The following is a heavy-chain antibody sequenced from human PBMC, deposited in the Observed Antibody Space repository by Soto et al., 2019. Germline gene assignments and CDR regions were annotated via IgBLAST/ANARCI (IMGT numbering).Heavy chain of an antibody. D-gene: IGHD4-17*01. CDR2: IYHTGSS. CDR3: ARDVLDTTVEYYFDY. V-gene: IGHV4-30-4*01. CDR1: GVSISSGDFY. J-gene: IGHJ4*02. Sequence: ASETLSLTCTVSGVSISSGDFYWSWIRQPPGKGLEWIGYIYHTGSSQYHPSLRGRVAFSMDTSKNQFSLELRSVTAADTAMYYCARDVLDTTVEYYFDYWGQGSMVTVSS.